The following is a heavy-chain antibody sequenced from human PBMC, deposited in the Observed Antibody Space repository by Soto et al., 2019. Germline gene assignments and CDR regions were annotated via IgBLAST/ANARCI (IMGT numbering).Heavy chain of an antibody. CDR1: GYTFTGYY. J-gene: IGHJ4*02. CDR3: ARERRSSWYEYYFDY. Sequence: ASVKVSCKASGYTFTGYYMHWVRQAPGQGLEWMGWINPNSGGTNYAQKFQGWVTMTRDTSISTAYMELSRLRSDDTAVYYCARERRSSWYEYYFDYWGQGTLVTVSS. CDR2: INPNSGGT. D-gene: IGHD6-13*01. V-gene: IGHV1-2*04.